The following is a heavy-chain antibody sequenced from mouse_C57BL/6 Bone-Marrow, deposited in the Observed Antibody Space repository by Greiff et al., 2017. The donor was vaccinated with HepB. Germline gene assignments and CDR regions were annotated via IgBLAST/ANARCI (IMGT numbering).Heavy chain of an antibody. J-gene: IGHJ2*01. D-gene: IGHD1-1*01. CDR1: GFTFSSYG. V-gene: IGHV5-6*01. CDR2: ISSGGSYT. Sequence: EVKLMESGGDLVKPGGSLKLSCAASGFTFSSYGMSWVRQTPDKRLEWVATISSGGSYTYYPDSVKGRFTISRDNAKNTLYLQMSSLKSEDTAMYYCAKTTVVPYFDYWGQGTTLTVSS. CDR3: AKTTVVPYFDY.